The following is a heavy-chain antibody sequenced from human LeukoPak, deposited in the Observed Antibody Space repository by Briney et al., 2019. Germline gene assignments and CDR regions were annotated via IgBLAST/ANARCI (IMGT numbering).Heavy chain of an antibody. D-gene: IGHD4-17*01. J-gene: IGHJ4*02. V-gene: IGHV3-21*01. CDR1: GFTFSSYS. CDR3: ARDPYGDYDY. CDR2: ISSSSSYI. Sequence: PGGSLRLSCAASGFTFSSYSMNWARQAPGKGLEWVSSISSSSSYIYYADSVKGRFTISRDNAKNSLYLQMYSLRAEDTAVYYCARDPYGDYDYWGQGTLVTVSS.